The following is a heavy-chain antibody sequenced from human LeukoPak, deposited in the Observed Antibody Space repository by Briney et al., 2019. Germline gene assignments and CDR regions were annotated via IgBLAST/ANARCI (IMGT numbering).Heavy chain of an antibody. V-gene: IGHV4-39*01. CDR2: VYYGRTT. J-gene: IGHJ5*01. CDR3: VRHDGRGGATMGAFDS. D-gene: IGHD5-12*01. CDR1: AASFISSSHH. Sequence: SETLSLTCTVSAASFISSSHHWGWIRQSPGKGLEWIGTVYYGRTTYYNPSLDGRVTISLDTSANHFSLQLNSVAAADTAVYYCVRHDGRGGATMGAFDSWGQGSLVTVSS.